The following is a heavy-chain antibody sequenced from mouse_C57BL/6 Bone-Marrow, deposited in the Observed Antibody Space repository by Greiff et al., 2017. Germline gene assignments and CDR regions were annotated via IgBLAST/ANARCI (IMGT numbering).Heavy chain of an antibody. CDR3: ARGLSLFAY. D-gene: IGHD1-1*02. CDR2: IYPGDGDT. V-gene: IGHV1-82*01. Sequence: VQLQQSGPELVKPGASVKISCKASGYAFSSSWMNWVKQRPGKGLEWIGRIYPGDGDTNYNGKFKGKATLTADKSSSTAYMQLSSLTSEDSAVYLCARGLSLFAYWGQGTLVTVSA. J-gene: IGHJ3*01. CDR1: GYAFSSSW.